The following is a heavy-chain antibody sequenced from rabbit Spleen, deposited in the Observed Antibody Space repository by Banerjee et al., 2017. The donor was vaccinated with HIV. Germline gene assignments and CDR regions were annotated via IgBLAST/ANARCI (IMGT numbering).Heavy chain of an antibody. CDR1: GFTLSNYY. D-gene: IGHD4-1*01. CDR2: IYAAKGST. CDR3: ARAIVPWLGLTRLDL. Sequence: QLVESRGGLVQPGGSLKLSCKASGFTLSNYYMNWVRQAPGKGLEWIGIIYAAKGSTDYASWVNGRFTISSDNAQSTVDLKMTSLTAADTATYFCARAIVPWLGLTRLDLWGPGTLVTVS. J-gene: IGHJ3*01. V-gene: IGHV1S7*01.